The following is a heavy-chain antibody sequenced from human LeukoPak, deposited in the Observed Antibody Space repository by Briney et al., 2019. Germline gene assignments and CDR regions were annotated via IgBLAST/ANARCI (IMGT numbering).Heavy chain of an antibody. CDR1: GFTFSSYA. Sequence: GGSLRLSCAASGFTFSSYAMSWVRQAPGKGLEWVSAISGSGGSTYYADSVKGRFTISRDNSKNTLYLQMNSLRAEDTAVYYCARYCSGGSCYSGPYYYYMDVWGKGTTVTVSS. CDR2: ISGSGGST. V-gene: IGHV3-23*01. D-gene: IGHD2-15*01. CDR3: ARYCSGGSCYSGPYYYYMDV. J-gene: IGHJ6*03.